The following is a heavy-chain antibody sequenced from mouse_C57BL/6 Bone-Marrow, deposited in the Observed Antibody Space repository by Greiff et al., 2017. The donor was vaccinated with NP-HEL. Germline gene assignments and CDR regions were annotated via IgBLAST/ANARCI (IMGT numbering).Heavy chain of an antibody. V-gene: IGHV5-4*01. CDR3: ARDKGYDGYPAWFAY. J-gene: IGHJ3*01. CDR1: GFTFSSYA. CDR2: ISDGGSYT. Sequence: DVQLQESGGGLVKPGGSLKLSCAASGFTFSSYAMSWVRQTPEKRLEWVATISDGGSYTYYPDNVKGRFTISRDNAKNNLYLQMSHLKSEDTAMYYCARDKGYDGYPAWFAYWGQGTLVTVST. D-gene: IGHD2-3*01.